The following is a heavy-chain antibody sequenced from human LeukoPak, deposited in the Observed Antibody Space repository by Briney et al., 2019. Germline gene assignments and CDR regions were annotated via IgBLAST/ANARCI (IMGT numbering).Heavy chain of an antibody. CDR2: ISPDGSTT. J-gene: IGHJ4*02. V-gene: IGHV3-74*01. Sequence: PGGSLRLSCAASGFTFSNYWMHWVRQAPGKGLVWVSRISPDGSTTNYADSVKGRFTISRDNAKNTLHLQMNSLRAEDTAVYFCTRGVSGNYVRFDCWGQGTLVTVSS. CDR3: TRGVSGNYVRFDC. CDR1: GFTFSNYW. D-gene: IGHD1-26*01.